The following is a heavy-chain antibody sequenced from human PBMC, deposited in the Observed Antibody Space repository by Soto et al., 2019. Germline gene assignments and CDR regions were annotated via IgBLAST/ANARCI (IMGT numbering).Heavy chain of an antibody. CDR3: TRKRFGMDV. J-gene: IGHJ6*02. Sequence: SCGASGFTFSNSWMSWVRQAPGKGLEWVANIKEDGSEKDYVDPVKGRFTITRDNAKNSLYLQMNNLRAEDTAVYFCTRKRFGMDVWGQGTTVTVSS. CDR1: GFTFSNSW. V-gene: IGHV3-7*03. CDR2: IKEDGSEK.